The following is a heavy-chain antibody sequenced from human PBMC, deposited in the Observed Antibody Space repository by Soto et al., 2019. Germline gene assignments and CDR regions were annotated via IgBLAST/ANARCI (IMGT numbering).Heavy chain of an antibody. CDR1: GGSISGGGYY. V-gene: IGHV4-31*03. D-gene: IGHD3-3*01. CDR2: IYYSGGA. CDR3: ARFFGVVNNGFAP. Sequence: TLSLTCTVSGGSISGGGYYWSWIRQHPGKGLEWIGYIYYSGGAYYNPSLKSRFTISVDTSENQFSLKLSSVTAADTAVYYCARFFGVVNNGFAPWGQGTLVTVSS. J-gene: IGHJ5*02.